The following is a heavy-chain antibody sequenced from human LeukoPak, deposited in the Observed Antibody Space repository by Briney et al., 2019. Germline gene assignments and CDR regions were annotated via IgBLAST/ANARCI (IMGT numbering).Heavy chain of an antibody. D-gene: IGHD3-16*02. CDR1: TYISSDFG. CDR3: ARVYLYTTGWSAAYYYFMDV. CDR2: VSGDNGQT. J-gene: IGHJ6*03. Sequence: GASVKVSCKAFTYISSDFGISWVRLAPGGGLEWMGWVSGDNGQTNYGHKFYGRVTMTMETSTNTASMELRGLRSDDTAIYYCARVYLYTTGWSAAYYYFMDVWGKGTTVIVSS. V-gene: IGHV1-18*01.